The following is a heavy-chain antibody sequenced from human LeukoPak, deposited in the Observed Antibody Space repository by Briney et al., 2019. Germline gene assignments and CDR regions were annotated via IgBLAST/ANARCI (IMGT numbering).Heavy chain of an antibody. J-gene: IGHJ4*02. V-gene: IGHV4-4*09. CDR1: GGSISNYY. CDR2: IYTSGST. Sequence: SETLSLTCTVSGGSISNYYWSWIRQPPGKGLEWIGYIYTSGSTNYSPSLKSRVTISVDTSKNQFSLKLSSVTAADTAVYYCARYSGTGVDYWGQGTLVTVSS. CDR3: ARYSGTGVDY. D-gene: IGHD1/OR15-1a*01.